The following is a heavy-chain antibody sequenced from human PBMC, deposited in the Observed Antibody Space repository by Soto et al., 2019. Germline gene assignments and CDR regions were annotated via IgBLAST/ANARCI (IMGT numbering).Heavy chain of an antibody. J-gene: IGHJ4*02. CDR1: GRTSCHND. CDR3: ARDPPSGIAVAGFDY. D-gene: IGHD6-19*01. CDR2: INHNTNT. Sequence: SENPDMTCAVEGRTSCHNDWNWFRQPPGKGLEWIGEINHNTNTIYNPSLTSRVTISVDTSKNHFSLKLTSVTAADTAVYYCARDPPSGIAVAGFDYWGQG. V-gene: IGHV4-34*01.